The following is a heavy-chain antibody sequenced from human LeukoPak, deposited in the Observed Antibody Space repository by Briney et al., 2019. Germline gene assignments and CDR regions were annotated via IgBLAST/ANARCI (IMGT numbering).Heavy chain of an antibody. J-gene: IGHJ4*02. D-gene: IGHD3-22*01. CDR3: ARDHYYDSSGQLDY. CDR1: GGSISSYY. CDR2: IYTSGST. V-gene: IGHV4-4*07. Sequence: SETLSLTCTVSGGSISSYYWSWIRQPAGKGLEWFGRIYTSGSTNYNPSLKSRVTMSVDTSKNQFSLKLSSVTAADTAVYYCARDHYYDSSGQLDYWGQGTLVTVSS.